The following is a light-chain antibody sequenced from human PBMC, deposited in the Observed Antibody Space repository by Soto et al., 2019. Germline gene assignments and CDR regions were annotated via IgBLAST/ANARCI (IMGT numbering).Light chain of an antibody. V-gene: IGKV1-27*01. Sequence: DIQMTQSPSSLSASVGDRVTITCRASQGISTYLAWYHQKPGKVPKLLIYASSTLQSGVPSPFSGSGSGTDFTLTIRSLQPEDVATYYCQKYNSSPAFGQGTKVEIK. CDR3: QKYNSSPA. J-gene: IGKJ1*01. CDR2: ASS. CDR1: QGISTY.